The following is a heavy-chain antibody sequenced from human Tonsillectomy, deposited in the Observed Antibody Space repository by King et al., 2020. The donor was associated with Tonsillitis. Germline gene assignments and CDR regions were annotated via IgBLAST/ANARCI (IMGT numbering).Heavy chain of an antibody. CDR2: MNPNSGNT. Sequence: QLVQSGAEVKKPGASVKVSCKASGYTFTSYDINWGRQATGKGLEGRGWMNPNSGNTGYAQKFQGRVTRTRNTSISTAYMERSSLRSEDTAVYYCARGHPTHWVPWGQGTLVTVSS. J-gene: IGHJ5*02. D-gene: IGHD7-27*01. CDR3: ARGHPTHWVP. V-gene: IGHV1-8*01. CDR1: GYTFTSYD.